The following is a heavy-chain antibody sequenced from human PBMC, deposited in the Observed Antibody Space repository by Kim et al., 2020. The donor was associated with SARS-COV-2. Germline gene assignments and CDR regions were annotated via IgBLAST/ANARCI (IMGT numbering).Heavy chain of an antibody. Sequence: ASVKVSCKASGYTFTSYAMNWVRQAPGQGLEWMGWINTNTGNPTYAQGFTGRFVFSLDTSVSTAYLQISSLKAEDTAVYYCARGQCQLLALYPYYYYYGMDVWGQGTTVTVSS. J-gene: IGHJ6*02. CDR2: INTNTGNP. D-gene: IGHD2-2*01. CDR3: ARGQCQLLALYPYYYYYGMDV. V-gene: IGHV7-4-1*02. CDR1: GYTFTSYA.